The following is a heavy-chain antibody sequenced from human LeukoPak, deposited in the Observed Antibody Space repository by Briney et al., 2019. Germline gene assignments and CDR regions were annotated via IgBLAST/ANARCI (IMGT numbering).Heavy chain of an antibody. V-gene: IGHV3-23*01. CDR1: EFTFSSYA. Sequence: PGGSLRLSCETSEFTFSSYAMAWVRQAPGKGLEVVSALPGRGDSTYYADSVRGRFAISRDDSKNTLYLQMNSLRAEDTAVYYCAKARLLTGYDFDYWGQGTLVTVSS. D-gene: IGHD3-9*01. CDR2: LPGRGDST. J-gene: IGHJ4*02. CDR3: AKARLLTGYDFDY.